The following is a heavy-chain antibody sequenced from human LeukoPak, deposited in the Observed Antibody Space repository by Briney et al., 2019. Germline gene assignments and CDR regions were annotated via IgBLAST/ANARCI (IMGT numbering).Heavy chain of an antibody. CDR1: GGSISSYY. J-gene: IGHJ4*02. CDR3: ARGGDCSGGSCSLAVFDY. D-gene: IGHD2-15*01. V-gene: IGHV4-59*01. CDR2: IYYSGST. Sequence: PSETLSLTCTVSGGSISSYYWSWLRQPPGKGLEWIGYIYYSGSTNYNPSLKSRVTISVDTSKNQFSLKLSSVTAADTAVYYCARGGDCSGGSCSLAVFDYWGQGTLVTVSS.